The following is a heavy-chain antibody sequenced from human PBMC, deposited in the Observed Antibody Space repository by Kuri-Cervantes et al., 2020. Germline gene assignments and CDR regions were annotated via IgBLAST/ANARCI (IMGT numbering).Heavy chain of an antibody. Sequence: GGSLRLSCVASGFTFSSYAMSWVRQAPGKGLDWVSAITTSGGNTYYAGSVKGRFTISRVNSKNTLYLQMNSLRVDDTAIYYCAKEPDNYGYRGLDYWGQGTLVTVSS. V-gene: IGHV3-23*01. CDR3: AKEPDNYGYRGLDY. J-gene: IGHJ4*02. CDR1: GFTFSSYA. D-gene: IGHD5-12*01. CDR2: ITTSGGNT.